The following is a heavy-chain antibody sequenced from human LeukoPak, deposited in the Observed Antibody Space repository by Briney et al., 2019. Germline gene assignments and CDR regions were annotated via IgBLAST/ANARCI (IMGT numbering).Heavy chain of an antibody. Sequence: PGASVKVSCKASGYTFSGHYLHWVRQAPGQGLEWMGRINPNSGGTKYAQKFQNRATMTSDTSVSTAYMELNGLRSDDTAIYYCTRSWIQLWTPDFDHWGQGTLVTVSS. CDR3: TRSWIQLWTPDFDH. CDR1: GYTFSGHY. CDR2: INPNSGGT. J-gene: IGHJ4*02. V-gene: IGHV1-2*06. D-gene: IGHD5-18*01.